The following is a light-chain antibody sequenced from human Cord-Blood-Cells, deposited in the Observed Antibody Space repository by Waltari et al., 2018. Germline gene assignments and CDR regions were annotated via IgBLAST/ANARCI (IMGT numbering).Light chain of an antibody. J-gene: IGLJ1*01. Sequence: QSALPQPASVSGSPGQSITISCTGTSSDVGGYNYVSWYQQHPGKAPKLMIYDVSNRPSGVSNRFSGSKSGNTASLTSSVLQAEDEADYYCSSYTSSSTLVFGTGTKVTVL. CDR1: SSDVGGYNY. CDR2: DVS. CDR3: SSYTSSSTLV. V-gene: IGLV2-14*03.